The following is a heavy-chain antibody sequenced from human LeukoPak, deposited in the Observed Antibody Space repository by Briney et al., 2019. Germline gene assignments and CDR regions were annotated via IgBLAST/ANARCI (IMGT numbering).Heavy chain of an antibody. Sequence: ASVKVSCKASGYTFTSYGITWVRQAPGQGLEWMGWISAYNGNTNYAQKLQGRVTMTTDTPTSAAYMELRGLRSDDTAVYHCARAMVRGVIPQYWFDPWGQGTLVTVSS. CDR1: GYTFTSYG. J-gene: IGHJ5*02. D-gene: IGHD3-10*01. CDR2: ISAYNGNT. V-gene: IGHV1-18*01. CDR3: ARAMVRGVIPQYWFDP.